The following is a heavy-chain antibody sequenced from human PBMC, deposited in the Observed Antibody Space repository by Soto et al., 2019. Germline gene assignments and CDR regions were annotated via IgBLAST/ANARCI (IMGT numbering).Heavy chain of an antibody. J-gene: IGHJ3*02. D-gene: IGHD2-2*01. CDR2: IYYSGST. CDR1: GGSISSDY. CDR3: ARRKAEEYCSPTSSCLLVFDI. V-gene: IGHV4-59*08. Sequence: SETLSLTCTVSGGSISSDYWSWIRQPPGKGLEWIGYIYYSGSTNYNPSLKSRVTISVDTSKNQFSLRLSSVTAADTAVYYCARRKAEEYCSPTSSCLLVFDIWGQGTMVTVSS.